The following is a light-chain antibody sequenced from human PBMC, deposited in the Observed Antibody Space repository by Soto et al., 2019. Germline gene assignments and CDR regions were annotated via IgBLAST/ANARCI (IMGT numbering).Light chain of an antibody. V-gene: IGKV3-11*01. Sequence: ETVVTKSPVALSLSPGGRSTLSGRASQSVGLSLAWYQQKPGQAPRLLIYDASERASGIPARFSGSGSGTDFTLTISSLEPEEFAVYYCRQRNSWPPWTFGQGTKVDIK. CDR3: RQRNSWPPWT. CDR2: DAS. CDR1: QSVGLS. J-gene: IGKJ1*01.